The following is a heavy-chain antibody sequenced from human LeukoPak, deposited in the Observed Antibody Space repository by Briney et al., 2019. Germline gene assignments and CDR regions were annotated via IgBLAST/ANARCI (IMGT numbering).Heavy chain of an antibody. CDR3: ARAARIAAAGSRWFDP. V-gene: IGHV1-8*03. J-gene: IGHJ5*02. CDR1: GYTFTSYD. Sequence: ASVKFSCKASGYTFTSYDINWVRQATGQGLEWMGWMNPNSGNTGYAQKFQGRVTITRNTSISTAYMELSSLRSEDTAVYYCARAARIAAAGSRWFDPWGQGTLVTVSS. D-gene: IGHD6-13*01. CDR2: MNPNSGNT.